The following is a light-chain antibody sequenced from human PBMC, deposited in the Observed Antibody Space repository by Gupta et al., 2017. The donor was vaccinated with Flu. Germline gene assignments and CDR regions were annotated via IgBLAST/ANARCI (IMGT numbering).Light chain of an antibody. CDR1: QNIRTY. V-gene: IGKV1-39*01. Sequence: IQLTQSPSSLSASVGDRVTITCRASQNIRTYLNWYQQKPGKAPKLLIYAASSLQSEVPSGFRGSGSGTDFTLTISRLQPEDFAIYYCQQSVSTPLTFGGGTKVEIK. J-gene: IGKJ4*01. CDR3: QQSVSTPLT. CDR2: AAS.